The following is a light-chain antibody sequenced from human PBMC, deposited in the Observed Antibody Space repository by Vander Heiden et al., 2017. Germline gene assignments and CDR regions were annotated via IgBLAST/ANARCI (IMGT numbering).Light chain of an antibody. CDR2: RNN. CDR3: SAWDSSRSAVV. J-gene: IGLJ2*01. Sequence: QAGLTQPPSVSKGLRQTATLTCTGNSTNVGNHGAAWLQHHHGHPPKLLSYRNNNRPSGISERLSASRSGNTASLTITGLQPEDEADYYCSAWDSSRSAVVFGGGTKLTVL. CDR1: STNVGNHG. V-gene: IGLV10-54*01.